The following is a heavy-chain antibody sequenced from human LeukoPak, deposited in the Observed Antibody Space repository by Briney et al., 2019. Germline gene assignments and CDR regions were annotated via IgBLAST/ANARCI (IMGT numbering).Heavy chain of an antibody. D-gene: IGHD6-6*01. Sequence: ASVKVSCKASGYTFSGYYMHWVRQAPGQGLEWMGWINPNSGGTDYAQKFQGRVTMTRDTSISTAYMELSSLRSEDTAVYYCAREFSSSSEFYPHFDHWGQGTLVTVSS. J-gene: IGHJ4*02. CDR1: GYTFSGYY. V-gene: IGHV1-2*02. CDR2: INPNSGGT. CDR3: AREFSSSSEFYPHFDH.